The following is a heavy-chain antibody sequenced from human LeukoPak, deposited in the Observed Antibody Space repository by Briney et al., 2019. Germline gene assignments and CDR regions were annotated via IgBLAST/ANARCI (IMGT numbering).Heavy chain of an antibody. CDR2: IRSSSET. V-gene: IGHV3-48*01. CDR1: GFTFSSSW. J-gene: IGHJ5*02. CDR3: ARDAGNSGYGCDL. Sequence: GGSLRLSCAASGFTFSSSWMNWVRQAPGKGLEWVSHIRSSSETFYADSVKGRFTISRDNARNSLYLQMNNLRGEDTAIYYCARDAGNSGYGCDLWGQGTLVTVSS. D-gene: IGHD5-12*01.